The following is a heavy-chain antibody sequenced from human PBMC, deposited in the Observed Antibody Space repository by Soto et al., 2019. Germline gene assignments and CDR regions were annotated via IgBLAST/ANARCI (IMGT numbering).Heavy chain of an antibody. CDR3: ARLVNYFFAMDV. V-gene: IGHV5-51*01. CDR1: DTTHW. Sequence: GESLKISCKASDTTHWIGWVRQKPGKGQEWMGIIYPGDSDTKYSPSFQGQVTISVDKSISTAYLHLSSLKASDTATYYCARLVNYFFAMDVWGLGTTVTVS. CDR2: IYPGDSDT. J-gene: IGHJ6*02.